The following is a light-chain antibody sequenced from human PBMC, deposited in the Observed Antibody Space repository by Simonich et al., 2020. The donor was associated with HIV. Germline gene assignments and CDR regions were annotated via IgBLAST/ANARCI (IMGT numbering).Light chain of an antibody. CDR3: QQYGGSPYT. J-gene: IGKJ2*01. CDR1: QSVSSN. V-gene: IGKV3-15*01. Sequence: EIVMTQSPATLSVSPGQRPTLSCRASQSVSSNLAWYQPKPGQAPRLLIYGASTRATGIPARFSGSGSGTEFTLTISSLQSEDFAVYYCQQYGGSPYTFGQGTKLEIK. CDR2: GAS.